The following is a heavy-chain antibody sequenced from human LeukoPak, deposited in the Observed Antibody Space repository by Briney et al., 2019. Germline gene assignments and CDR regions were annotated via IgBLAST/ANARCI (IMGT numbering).Heavy chain of an antibody. D-gene: IGHD3-10*01. CDR2: IKSKTDGGTT. Sequence: GGSLRLSCAASGFTFINAWMSWARQAPGKGREGVGRIKSKTDGGTTDYAAIGKGRFTISRDDSKNTLYPQMNSLKTEDTAVYYCTTEGLVRGVIIDFDYWGQGTLVTVSS. CDR3: TTEGLVRGVIIDFDY. CDR1: GFTFINAW. V-gene: IGHV3-15*01. J-gene: IGHJ4*02.